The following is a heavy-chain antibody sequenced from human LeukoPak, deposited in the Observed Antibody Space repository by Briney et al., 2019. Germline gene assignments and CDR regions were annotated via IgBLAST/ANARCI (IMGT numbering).Heavy chain of an antibody. CDR2: IYYSGST. D-gene: IGHD6-19*01. Sequence: PSETLSLTCTVSGGSISSSGYYWGWIRQPPGKGLEWIASIYYSGSTYYNPSLKSRVTISVDTSKNQFSLKLSSVTAADTAVYYCARDPWQWLVLGAFDIWGQGTMVTVSS. CDR3: ARDPWQWLVLGAFDI. CDR1: GGSISSSGYY. J-gene: IGHJ3*02. V-gene: IGHV4-39*02.